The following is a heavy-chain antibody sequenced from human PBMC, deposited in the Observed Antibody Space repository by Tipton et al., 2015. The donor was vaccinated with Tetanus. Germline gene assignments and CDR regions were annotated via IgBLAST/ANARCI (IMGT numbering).Heavy chain of an antibody. CDR3: ARTRTDGFSNNWSHLREFDY. Sequence: TLSLTCGVSGGSISGYFWSWIRQPPGKGLEWIGYSYSTGSTNYNPSLRSRLTISVDTSKNQFSLKVNSVTSADTAVYYCARTRTDGFSNNWSHLREFDYWGQGTLVTVSS. V-gene: IGHV4-59*12. D-gene: IGHD6-13*01. J-gene: IGHJ4*02. CDR1: GGSISGYF. CDR2: SYSTGST.